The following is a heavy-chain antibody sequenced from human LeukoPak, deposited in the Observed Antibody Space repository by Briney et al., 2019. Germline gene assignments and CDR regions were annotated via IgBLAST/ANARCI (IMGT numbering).Heavy chain of an antibody. CDR2: IYYSGST. CDR1: GGSISSSSYY. V-gene: IGHV4-39*07. Sequence: SETLSLTCTVSGGSISSSSYYWGWIRQPPGKGLEWIGSIYYSGSTYYNPSLKSRVTISVDTSKNQFSLKLSSVTAADTAVYYCARGLLWFRTLDIWGQGTMVTVSS. J-gene: IGHJ3*02. CDR3: ARGLLWFRTLDI. D-gene: IGHD3-10*01.